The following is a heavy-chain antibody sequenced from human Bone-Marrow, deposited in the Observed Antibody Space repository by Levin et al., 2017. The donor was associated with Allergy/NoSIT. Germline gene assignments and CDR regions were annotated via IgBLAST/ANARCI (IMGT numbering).Heavy chain of an antibody. CDR1: GFTFSSYG. D-gene: IGHD6-19*01. CDR3: AKGMYSSGGYPSYYYYGMDV. J-gene: IGHJ6*02. CDR2: ISYDGSNK. V-gene: IGHV3-30*18. Sequence: GGSLRLSCAASGFTFSSYGMHWVRQAPGKGLEWVAVISYDGSNKYYADSVKGRFTISRDNSKNTLYLQMNSLRAEDTAVYYCAKGMYSSGGYPSYYYYGMDVWGQGTTVTVSS.